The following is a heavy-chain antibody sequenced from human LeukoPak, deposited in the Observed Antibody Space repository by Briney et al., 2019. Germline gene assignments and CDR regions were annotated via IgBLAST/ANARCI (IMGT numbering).Heavy chain of an antibody. V-gene: IGHV3-23*01. D-gene: IGHD3-22*01. Sequence: GGSLRLSCAASGFTFSSYAMSWVRQAPGKGLEWVSAISGSGGSIYYADSVKGRFTISRDNSKNTLYLQMNSLRAEDTAVYYCAKGNTMIVVDIPDYWGQGTLVTVSS. CDR1: GFTFSSYA. J-gene: IGHJ4*02. CDR3: AKGNTMIVVDIPDY. CDR2: ISGSGGSI.